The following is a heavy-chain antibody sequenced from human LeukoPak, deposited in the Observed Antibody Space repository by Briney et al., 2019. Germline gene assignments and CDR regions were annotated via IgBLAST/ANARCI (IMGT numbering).Heavy chain of an antibody. J-gene: IGHJ6*03. D-gene: IGHD5-12*01. CDR3: ARDRRGPSYYYYYYMDV. CDR2: ISSSSSTI. CDR1: GFTFSSYE. Sequence: GGSLRLSCAASGFTFSSYEMNWVRQAPGKGLEWVSYISSSSSTIYYADSVKGRFTISRDNAKNSLYLQMNSLRAEDTAVYYCARDRRGPSYYYYYYMDVWGKGTTVTISS. V-gene: IGHV3-48*03.